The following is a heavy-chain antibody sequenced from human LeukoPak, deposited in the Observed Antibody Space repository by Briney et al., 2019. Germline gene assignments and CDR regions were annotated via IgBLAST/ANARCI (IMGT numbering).Heavy chain of an antibody. CDR1: GGSISSHY. J-gene: IGHJ5*02. Sequence: SETLSLTCTVSGGSISSHYWSWIRQPPGKGLEWIGYIYYSGSTNYNPSLKSRVTISVDTSKNQFSLKLSSVTAADTAVDYCARVIKDYDYVWGSYAWFDPWGQGTLVTVSS. CDR3: ARVIKDYDYVWGSYAWFDP. D-gene: IGHD3-16*01. CDR2: IYYSGST. V-gene: IGHV4-59*11.